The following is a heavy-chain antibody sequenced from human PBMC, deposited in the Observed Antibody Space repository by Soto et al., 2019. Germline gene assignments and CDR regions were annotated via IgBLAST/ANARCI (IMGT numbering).Heavy chain of an antibody. V-gene: IGHV4-4*02. CDR1: GGSISSRYW. CDR3: ASKFGELLADAFDI. J-gene: IGHJ3*02. CDR2: IYHTGST. Sequence: SETLSLTCAVSGGSISSRYWWSWVRQPSGKGLEWIGEIYHTGSTNYNPSLKSRVVMSIDKSKNQFSLNLNSVTAADTAVYYCASKFGELLADAFDIWGQGTMVTVSS. D-gene: IGHD3-10*01.